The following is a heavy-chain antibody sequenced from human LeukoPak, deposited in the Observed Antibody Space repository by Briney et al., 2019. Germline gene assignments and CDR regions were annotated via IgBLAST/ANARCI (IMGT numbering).Heavy chain of an antibody. D-gene: IGHD3-10*01. J-gene: IGHJ5*02. CDR2: IYHSGST. CDR1: GGSISSGGYS. V-gene: IGHV4-30-2*01. Sequence: SQTLSLTCAVSGGSISSGGYSWSWIRQPPGKGLEWIGYIYHSGSTYYNPSLKSRVTISVDTSKNQFSLKLSSVTAADTAVYYCARGHMVRGPEGWFDPWGQGTLVTVSS. CDR3: ARGHMVRGPEGWFDP.